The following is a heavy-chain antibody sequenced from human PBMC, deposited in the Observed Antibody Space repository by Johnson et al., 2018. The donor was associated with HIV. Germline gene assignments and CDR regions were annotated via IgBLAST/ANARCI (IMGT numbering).Heavy chain of an antibody. V-gene: IGHV3-9*01. J-gene: IGHJ3*02. CDR1: GFTFDDFA. CDR3: ARAYSYGAFDI. Sequence: EVQLVESGGGVVQPGRSLRLSCAASGFTFDDFAMHWVRQGPGKGLEWVSSITWNSDNIAYADSVKGRFTISRDNAKNSLYLQMNSLRADDTAVYYCARAYSYGAFDIWGQGTRVTVSS. CDR2: ITWNSDNI. D-gene: IGHD5-18*01.